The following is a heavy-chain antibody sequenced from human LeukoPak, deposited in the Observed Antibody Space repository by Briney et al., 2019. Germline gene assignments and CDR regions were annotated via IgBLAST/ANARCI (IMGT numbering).Heavy chain of an antibody. CDR1: GGSISSYY. V-gene: IGHV4-59*12. D-gene: IGHD2/OR15-2a*01. Sequence: SETLSLTCTVSGGSISSYYWSWIRQPPGKGLEWIGYIYYSGSTNYNPSLKSRVTISIDTSKNQFSLKLSSVTAADTAVYYCARNLYQTDAFDIWGQGTMVTVSS. CDR2: IYYSGST. J-gene: IGHJ3*02. CDR3: ARNLYQTDAFDI.